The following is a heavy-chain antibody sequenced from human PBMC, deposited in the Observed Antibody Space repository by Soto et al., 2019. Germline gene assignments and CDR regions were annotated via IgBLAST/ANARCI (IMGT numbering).Heavy chain of an antibody. Sequence: GESLKISSKGSGYRFSTHWIGWVRQMPGKGLDWMGIMYPGDSDTRYSPSFQGPVTITSDTSISTTYPQFSSLNSAYTAKYYCARVVYSCPPLDPFDSWGQVALVTVSS. CDR2: MYPGDSDT. V-gene: IGHV5-51*01. CDR1: GYRFSTHW. D-gene: IGHD6-13*01. J-gene: IGHJ4*02. CDR3: ARVVYSCPPLDPFDS.